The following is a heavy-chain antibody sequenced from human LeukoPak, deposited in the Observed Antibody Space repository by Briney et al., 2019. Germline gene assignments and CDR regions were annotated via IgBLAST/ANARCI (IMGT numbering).Heavy chain of an antibody. D-gene: IGHD4-17*01. V-gene: IGHV3-23*01. Sequence: GGSLRLSCAASGFTFSNAWMSWVRQAPGKGLEWVSAISGSSVSTYYADSVKGRFTISRDNSKNTLYLQMNSLRAEDTAVYYCARDPPGSFYGDYVADVGAYYFDYWGQGTLVTVSS. CDR2: ISGSSVST. J-gene: IGHJ4*02. CDR3: ARDPPGSFYGDYVADVGAYYFDY. CDR1: GFTFSNAW.